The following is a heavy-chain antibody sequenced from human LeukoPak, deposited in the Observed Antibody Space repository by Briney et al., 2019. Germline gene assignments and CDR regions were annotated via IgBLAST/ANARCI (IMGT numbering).Heavy chain of an antibody. CDR1: GGSLSTYY. CDR3: ARLAYNWILDY. Sequence: PSETLSLTCTVSGGSLSTYYWSWIRQPPGKGLEWIGYIYYSGSSDYNPSLKSRVTISVDTSKNQFSLRLSSVNAADTAVYYCARLAYNWILDYWGQGTLVTVSS. J-gene: IGHJ4*02. V-gene: IGHV4-59*08. D-gene: IGHD1-20*01. CDR2: IYYSGSS.